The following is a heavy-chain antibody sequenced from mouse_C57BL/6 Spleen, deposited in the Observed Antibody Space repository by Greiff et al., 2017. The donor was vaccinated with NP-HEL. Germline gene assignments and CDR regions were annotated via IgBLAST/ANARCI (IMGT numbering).Heavy chain of an antibody. CDR3: ARHGYYYGSSYWYFDV. J-gene: IGHJ1*03. Sequence: QVHVKQSGAELVKPGASVKLSCKASGYTFTEYTIHWVKQRPGQGLEWIGWFYPGSGSIKYNEKFKDKATLTADKSSSTVYMELSRLTSEDSAVYFCARHGYYYGSSYWYFDVWGTGTTVTVSS. CDR2: FYPGSGSI. CDR1: GYTFTEYT. V-gene: IGHV1-62-2*01. D-gene: IGHD1-1*01.